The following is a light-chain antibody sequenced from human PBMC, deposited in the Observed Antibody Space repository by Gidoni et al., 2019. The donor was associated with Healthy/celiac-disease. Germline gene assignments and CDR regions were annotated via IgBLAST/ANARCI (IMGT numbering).Light chain of an antibody. J-gene: IGKJ2*01. CDR1: QSLLHSNGYNY. Sequence: DLVMTQSPLSLPVTPGEPASISCRSSQSLLHSNGYNYLDWYLQKPGQSPQLLIYSGSNRASGVPDRFSGSGSGTDFTLKISRVEAEDVGVYYCMQALQTPPTFGQGTKLEIK. CDR2: SGS. V-gene: IGKV2-28*01. CDR3: MQALQTPPT.